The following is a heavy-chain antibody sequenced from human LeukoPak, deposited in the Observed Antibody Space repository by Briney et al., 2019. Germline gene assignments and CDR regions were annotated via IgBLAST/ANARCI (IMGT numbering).Heavy chain of an antibody. CDR3: ARVVAVTGTPVYYMDV. CDR1: GYMLTGYY. CDR2: INPNSGGT. V-gene: IGHV1-2*02. J-gene: IGHJ6*03. D-gene: IGHD6-19*01. Sequence: ASVKVSCKASGYMLTGYYMHWVRQAPGQGLEWMGWINPNSGGTNYAQKFQGRVTMTRDTSISTAYMDLNRLRPDDTAVYYCARVVAVTGTPVYYMDVWGKGTTVTVSS.